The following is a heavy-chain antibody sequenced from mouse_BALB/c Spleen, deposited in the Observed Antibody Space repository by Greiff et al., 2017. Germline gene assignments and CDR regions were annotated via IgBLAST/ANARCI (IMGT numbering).Heavy chain of an antibody. CDR1: GFSLTSYG. CDR3: ARDSLMITTRFAY. CDR2: IWAGGST. D-gene: IGHD2-4*01. Sequence: VHLVESGPGLVAPSQSLSITCTVSGFSLTSYGVHWVRQPPGKGLEWLGVIWAGGSTNYNSALMSRLSISKDNSKSQVFLKMNSLQTDDTAMYYCARDSLMITTRFAYWGQGTLVTVSA. J-gene: IGHJ3*01. V-gene: IGHV2-9*02.